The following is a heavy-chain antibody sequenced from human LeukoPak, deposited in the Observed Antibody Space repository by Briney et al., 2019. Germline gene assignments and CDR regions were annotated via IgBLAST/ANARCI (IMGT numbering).Heavy chain of an antibody. CDR2: IIPILGIA. CDR1: GGTFSSYA. V-gene: IGHV1-69*04. D-gene: IGHD4-11*01. Sequence: SVKVSCKASGGTFSSYAISWVRQAPGQGLEWMGRIIPILGIANYAQKFQGRVTITADKSTSTAYMELSSLRSEDTAVYYCARVPYSQWATGYGMDVWGQGTTVTVSS. CDR3: ARVPYSQWATGYGMDV. J-gene: IGHJ6*02.